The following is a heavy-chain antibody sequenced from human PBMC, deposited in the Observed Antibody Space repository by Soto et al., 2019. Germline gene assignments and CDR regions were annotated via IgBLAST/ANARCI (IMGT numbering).Heavy chain of an antibody. D-gene: IGHD3-3*01. CDR1: GFIFTNYA. CDR2: ITGSGGST. CDR3: ATALGYTPVFGVADCWN. Sequence: GGSLRLSCAASGFIFTNYAMTWVRQAPGKGLEWGSGITGSGGSTYEADGVRGRFTISRDNSKKKLFLQMHRLRAEDTALYYPATALGYTPVFGVADCWNRGQGSLV. V-gene: IGHV3-23*01. J-gene: IGHJ4*02.